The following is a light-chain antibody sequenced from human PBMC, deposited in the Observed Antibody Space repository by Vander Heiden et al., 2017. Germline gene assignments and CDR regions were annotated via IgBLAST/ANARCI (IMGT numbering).Light chain of an antibody. J-gene: IGLJ2*01. V-gene: IGLV3-1*01. CDR1: KLGDKY. CDR2: QDS. Sequence: SYELIQPPSVSVSPGQTASITCSGDKLGDKYACWYQQKPGQSPGLVIYQDSKRPSGIPERFSGSNSGNTATLTISGTQAMDEADYYCQAWDSSTVVFGGGTKLTVL. CDR3: QAWDSSTVV.